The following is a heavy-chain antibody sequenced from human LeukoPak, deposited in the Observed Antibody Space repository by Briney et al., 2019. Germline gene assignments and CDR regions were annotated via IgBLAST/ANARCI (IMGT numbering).Heavy chain of an antibody. J-gene: IGHJ3*01. CDR3: AGYSSGWFD. CDR2: ISDYTGNT. V-gene: IGHV1-18*01. CDR1: GYTFTSYG. Sequence: GASVKVSCKASGYTFTSYGISWVRQAPGQGLEWMGWISDYTGNTNYAQKFQGRVTMTTDTSTSTAYMELRSLRSDDTAIYYCAGYSSGWFDWGQGTMVTVSS. D-gene: IGHD6-19*01.